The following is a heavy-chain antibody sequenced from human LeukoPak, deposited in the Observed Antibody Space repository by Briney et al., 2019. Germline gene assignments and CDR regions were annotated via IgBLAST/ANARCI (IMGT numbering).Heavy chain of an antibody. V-gene: IGHV3-21*01. CDR3: ARDRGSGWYLGY. J-gene: IGHJ4*02. CDR1: GFIFSSYS. D-gene: IGHD6-19*01. Sequence: GGSLRLSCAASGFIFSSYSMNWVRQAPGKGLEWVSSISSSSSYIYYADSVKGRFTISRDNAKNSLYLQMNSLRAEDTAVYYCARDRGSGWYLGYWGQGTLVTVSS. CDR2: ISSSSSYI.